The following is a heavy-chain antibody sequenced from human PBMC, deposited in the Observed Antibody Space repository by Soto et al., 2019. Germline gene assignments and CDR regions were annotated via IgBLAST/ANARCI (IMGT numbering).Heavy chain of an antibody. J-gene: IGHJ6*02. Sequence: GGSLRLSCAASGITFGSYAFHWVRQAPGKGLEGVATMSFDGSNKYYADAVKGRFTISRDNSKNNLYLQMNSLRAEDTAFYYCAKDRGDYNYHVMDVWGQGTTVTVSS. CDR2: MSFDGSNK. V-gene: IGHV3-30*18. CDR1: GITFGSYA. CDR3: AKDRGDYNYHVMDV. D-gene: IGHD3-10*01.